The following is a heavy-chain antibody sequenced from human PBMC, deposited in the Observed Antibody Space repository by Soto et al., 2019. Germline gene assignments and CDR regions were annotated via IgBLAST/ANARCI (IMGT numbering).Heavy chain of an antibody. Sequence: GGSLRLACAASGFTFSTYWMSWVRQAPGKGLEWVANIKQDGSEKYYVDSVKGRFTISRDNAKNSLYLQMNSLRAEDTAVYYCARESHDSSGYYTDYWGQGTLVTVSS. CDR2: IKQDGSEK. CDR3: ARESHDSSGYYTDY. V-gene: IGHV3-7*01. D-gene: IGHD3-22*01. J-gene: IGHJ4*02. CDR1: GFTFSTYW.